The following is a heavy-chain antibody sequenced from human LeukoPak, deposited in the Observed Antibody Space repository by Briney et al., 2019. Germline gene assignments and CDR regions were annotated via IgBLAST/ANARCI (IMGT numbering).Heavy chain of an antibody. J-gene: IGHJ4*02. Sequence: SETLSLTCTVSGYSISSGYYWGWIRQPPGKGLKWIGSIYHSGSTYYNPSLKSRVTISVDTSKNQFSLKLSSVTAADTAVYYCARKDIVVVVAAPGATFDYWGQGTLVTVSS. CDR2: IYHSGST. V-gene: IGHV4-38-2*02. CDR3: ARKDIVVVVAAPGATFDY. CDR1: GYSISSGYY. D-gene: IGHD2-15*01.